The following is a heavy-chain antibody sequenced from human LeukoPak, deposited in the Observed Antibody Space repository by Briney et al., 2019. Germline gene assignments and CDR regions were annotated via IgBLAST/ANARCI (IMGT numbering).Heavy chain of an antibody. J-gene: IGHJ6*03. Sequence: ASVKVSCKASGYTFTIHWVRQAPGQGLEWMGIINPSGGSTSYAQKFQGRVTMTRDTSTSTVYMELSSLRFEDTAVYYCARSSGRSPNREYMDVWGKGTTVTVSS. D-gene: IGHD1-14*01. CDR3: ARSSGRSPNREYMDV. CDR2: INPSGGST. V-gene: IGHV1-46*01. CDR1: GYTFT.